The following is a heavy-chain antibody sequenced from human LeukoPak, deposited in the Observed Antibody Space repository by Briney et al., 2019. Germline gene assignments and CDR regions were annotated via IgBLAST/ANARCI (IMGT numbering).Heavy chain of an antibody. Sequence: GGSLRLSCTASGFTFGDYAMSWVRQAPGKGLEWVGGIRNLAYGGAPEYAASVRGRFTISRDKYKSIAYLQMNSLKTEDTVIYYCTSDTGSYLAYYGLDVWGQGTTVTVSS. CDR1: GFTFGDYA. CDR2: IRNLAYGGAP. V-gene: IGHV3-49*04. CDR3: TSDTGSYLAYYGLDV. D-gene: IGHD1-26*01. J-gene: IGHJ6*02.